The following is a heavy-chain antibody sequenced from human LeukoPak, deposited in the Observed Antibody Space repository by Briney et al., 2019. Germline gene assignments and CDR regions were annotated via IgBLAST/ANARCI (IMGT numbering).Heavy chain of an antibody. D-gene: IGHD3-16*02. Sequence: GGSLRLSCAASGFTFSSYAMHWVRQAPGRGLEWVSSISSSSSYIYYADSVKGRFTISRDNAKNSLYLQMNSLRAEDTAVYYCARDRFDYVWGSYRRYYFDYWGQGTLVTVSS. V-gene: IGHV3-21*01. CDR3: ARDRFDYVWGSYRRYYFDY. J-gene: IGHJ4*02. CDR2: ISSSSSYI. CDR1: GFTFSSYA.